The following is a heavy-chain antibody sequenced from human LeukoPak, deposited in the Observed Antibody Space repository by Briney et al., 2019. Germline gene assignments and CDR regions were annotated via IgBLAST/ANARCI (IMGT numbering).Heavy chain of an antibody. Sequence: PSETLSLTCAVYGGSFSGYYWSWIRQPPGKGLEWIGEINHSGSTNYDPSLKSRVTISVDTSKNQFSLKLSSVTGADTAVYYCARGTYDYVWGSYRLDGFDYWGQGTLVTVSS. CDR1: GGSFSGYY. D-gene: IGHD3-16*02. CDR3: ARGTYDYVWGSYRLDGFDY. J-gene: IGHJ4*02. V-gene: IGHV4-34*01. CDR2: INHSGST.